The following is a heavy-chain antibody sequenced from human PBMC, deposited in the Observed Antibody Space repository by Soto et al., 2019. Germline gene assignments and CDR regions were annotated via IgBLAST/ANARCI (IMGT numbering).Heavy chain of an antibody. CDR1: GGSISSYY. J-gene: IGHJ6*03. CDR3: ARNYYGSGSYYNDACYYYYYMDV. CDR2: IYYSGST. Sequence: SETLSLTCTVSGGSISSYYWSWIRQPPGKGLEWIGYIYYSGSTNYNPSLKSRVTISVDTSKNQFSLKLSSVTAADTAVYYCARNYYGSGSYYNDACYYYYYMDVWGKGTTVT. V-gene: IGHV4-59*01. D-gene: IGHD3-10*01.